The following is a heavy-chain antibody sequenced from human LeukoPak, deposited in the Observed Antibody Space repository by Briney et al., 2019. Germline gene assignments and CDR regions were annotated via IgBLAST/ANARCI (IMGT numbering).Heavy chain of an antibody. V-gene: IGHV3-30*02. Sequence: GGSLRLSCAASGFSFSNYGMDWVRQAPGKGLEWVAFIRYDGSNKYYADSVKGRFTISRDNSKNTLYLQMNSLRAEDTAVYYCAKDPPFYGDYVRFDPWGQGTLVTVSS. CDR2: IRYDGSNK. J-gene: IGHJ5*02. CDR1: GFSFSNYG. D-gene: IGHD4-17*01. CDR3: AKDPPFYGDYVRFDP.